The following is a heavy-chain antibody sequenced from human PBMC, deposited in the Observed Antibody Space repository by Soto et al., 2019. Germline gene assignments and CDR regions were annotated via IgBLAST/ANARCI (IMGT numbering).Heavy chain of an antibody. Sequence: GGSLRLSCAASGFTFSSYAMSWVRQAPGKGLEWVSAISGSGGSTYYADSVKGRFTISRDNSKNTLYLQMNSLRAEDTAVYYCAKDRTKSHPDYYYYYYMDVWGKGTTVTVSS. CDR3: AKDRTKSHPDYYYYYYMDV. V-gene: IGHV3-23*01. D-gene: IGHD2-2*01. CDR1: GFTFSSYA. J-gene: IGHJ6*03. CDR2: ISGSGGST.